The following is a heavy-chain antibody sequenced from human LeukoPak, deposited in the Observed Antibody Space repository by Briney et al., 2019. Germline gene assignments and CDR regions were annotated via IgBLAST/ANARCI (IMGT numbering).Heavy chain of an antibody. V-gene: IGHV4-38-2*02. Sequence: SETLSLTCTVPGYSISSGYYWGWIRRPPGKGLEWVGEISHTGRTNYNPSLKSRVTISVDKSKNHFSLNLRSVTAADTAFYYCARSLDYYAGLDKWGQGTLVTVSS. D-gene: IGHD3-10*01. CDR2: ISHTGRT. CDR1: GYSISSGYY. J-gene: IGHJ4*02. CDR3: ARSLDYYAGLDK.